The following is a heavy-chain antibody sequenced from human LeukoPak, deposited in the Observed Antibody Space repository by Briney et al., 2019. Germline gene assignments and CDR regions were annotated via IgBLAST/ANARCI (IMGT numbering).Heavy chain of an antibody. Sequence: GGSLRLSCAASGFTFSSYAVSWVRRARGKGVEGVSAIMGSGGSTYYADSVKGRFTISRDNSKNTLSLQMNSLRAEDTAVYYCAKEHMVRGTSDYWGQGTLVTVSS. J-gene: IGHJ4*02. CDR3: AKEHMVRGTSDY. CDR2: IMGSGGST. D-gene: IGHD3-10*01. CDR1: GFTFSSYA. V-gene: IGHV3-23*01.